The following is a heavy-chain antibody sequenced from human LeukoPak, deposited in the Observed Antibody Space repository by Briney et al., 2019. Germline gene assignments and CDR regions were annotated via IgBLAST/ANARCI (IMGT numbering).Heavy chain of an antibody. D-gene: IGHD2-21*01. CDR2: IYSGGST. V-gene: IGHV3-53*01. CDR1: GFTVSSNY. J-gene: IGHJ3*02. Sequence: GGSLRLSCAASGFTVSSNYMSWVRQAPGKGLEWVSVIYSGGSTYCADSVKGRFTISRDNSKNTLYLQMNSLRAEDTAVYYCARVFDRGAFDIWGQGTMVTVSS. CDR3: ARVFDRGAFDI.